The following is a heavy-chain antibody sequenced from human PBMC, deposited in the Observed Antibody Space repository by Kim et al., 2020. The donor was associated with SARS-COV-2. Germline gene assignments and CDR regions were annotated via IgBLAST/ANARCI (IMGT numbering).Heavy chain of an antibody. Sequence: KGLEWIGYIYYSGSTYYNPSLKSRVTISGDTSKNQFSLKLSSVTAADTAVYYCARDWSQRRVRGVGMDV. D-gene: IGHD3-10*01. CDR2: IYYSGST. CDR3: ARDWSQRRVRGVGMDV. J-gene: IGHJ6*01. V-gene: IGHV4-31*02.